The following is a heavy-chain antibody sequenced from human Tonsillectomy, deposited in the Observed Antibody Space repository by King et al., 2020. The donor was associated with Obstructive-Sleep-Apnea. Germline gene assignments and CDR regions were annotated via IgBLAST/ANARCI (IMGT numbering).Heavy chain of an antibody. CDR2: INSDGSST. D-gene: IGHD3-22*01. J-gene: IGHJ4*02. CDR1: GFTFSSYW. CDR3: ARDLYYYDSSGNLGY. V-gene: IGHV3-74*01. Sequence: VQLVESGGGLVQPGGSLRLSCAASGFTFSSYWMHWVRQAPGKGRVWVSRINSDGSSTSYVDSVKGRFTISRDNAKNTLYRKMNSLRAEDTAVYYCARDLYYYDSSGNLGYWGQGTLVTVSS.